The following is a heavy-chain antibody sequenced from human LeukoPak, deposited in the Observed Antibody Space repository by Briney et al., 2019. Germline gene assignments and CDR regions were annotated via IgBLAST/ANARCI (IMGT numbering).Heavy chain of an antibody. J-gene: IGHJ4*02. CDR1: GFTFSNAW. CDR3: TTGPYYYDSSEPFDY. V-gene: IGHV3-15*01. Sequence: GGSLRLSCAASGFTFSNAWMSWVRQAPGKGLEWVCRIKSKTDGGTTDYAAPVKGRFTISRDDSKNTLYLQMNSLKTEDTAVYYCTTGPYYYDSSEPFDYWGQGTLVTVSS. CDR2: IKSKTDGGTT. D-gene: IGHD3-22*01.